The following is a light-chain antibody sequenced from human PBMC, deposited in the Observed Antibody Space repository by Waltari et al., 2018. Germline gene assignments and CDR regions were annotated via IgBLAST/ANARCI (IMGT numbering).Light chain of an antibody. V-gene: IGLV1-44*01. CDR2: VNN. CDR3: AAWDSSLNGFWA. J-gene: IGLJ3*02. Sequence: SVLTQPPSASGTPGQRVTISCSGSSSNIGTHTVNWYQQLPGTAPKLLIYVNNQRPSGVPDRFSGSKSGTSASLAISGLQSEDEADYYCAAWDSSLNGFWAFGGGTKLTVL. CDR1: SSNIGTHT.